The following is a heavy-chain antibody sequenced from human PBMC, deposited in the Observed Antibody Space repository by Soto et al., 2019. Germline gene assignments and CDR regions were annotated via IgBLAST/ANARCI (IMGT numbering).Heavy chain of an antibody. V-gene: IGHV1-2*02. CDR1: GYTFTGYY. J-gene: IGHJ6*02. Sequence: ASVKVSCKASGYTFTGYYMHWVRQAPGQGLEWMGWINPNSGGTNYAQKIQGRVTMTRDTSISTDYMEMSRLRSDDTALFYCAREEIAAAGTGKYYGMDVWGQGTTVTVSS. CDR2: INPNSGGT. CDR3: AREEIAAAGTGKYYGMDV. D-gene: IGHD6-13*01.